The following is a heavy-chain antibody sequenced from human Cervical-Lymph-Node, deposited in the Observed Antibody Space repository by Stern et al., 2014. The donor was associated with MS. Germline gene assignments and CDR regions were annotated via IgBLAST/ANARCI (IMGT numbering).Heavy chain of an antibody. V-gene: IGHV3-30*01. Sequence: QVQLVESGGGVVQPGRSLRLSCAASGFSFSNYAVHWVRQAPGKWLEWVAVASYDGNKYSADSVKGRFTVSRDNSKNALYLQMNSLRTEDTAVYYCARDRGIDDAFDLWGQGTMVTVSA. CDR1: GFSFSNYA. CDR3: ARDRGIDDAFDL. CDR2: ASYDGNK. D-gene: IGHD3-10*01. J-gene: IGHJ3*01.